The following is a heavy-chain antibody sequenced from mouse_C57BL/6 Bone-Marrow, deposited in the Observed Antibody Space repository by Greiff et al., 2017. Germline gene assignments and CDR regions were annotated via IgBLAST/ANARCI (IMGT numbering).Heavy chain of an antibody. J-gene: IGHJ2*01. D-gene: IGHD1-1*01. CDR2: IYPRDGST. V-gene: IGHV1-85*01. CDR3: ARRVYYAHFDY. CDR1: GYTFTSYD. Sequence: VKLQESGPELVKPGASVQLSCKASGYTFTSYDINWVKQRPGQGLEWIGWIYPRDGSTKYNEKFKGKATLTVDTSSSTAYMELHSLTSEDSAVYFCARRVYYAHFDYWGQGTTLTVSS.